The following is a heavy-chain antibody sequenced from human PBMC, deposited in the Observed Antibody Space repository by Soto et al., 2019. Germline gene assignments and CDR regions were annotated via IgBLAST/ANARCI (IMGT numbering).Heavy chain of an antibody. Sequence: SETLSLTCTVSGGSISSSSYYWGWIRQPPGKGLEWIGSIYYSGSTYYNPSLKSRVTISVDTSKNQFSLKLSSVTAADTAVYYCARRALPAAHDNWFDPWGQGTLVTVSS. CDR3: ARRALPAAHDNWFDP. J-gene: IGHJ5*02. V-gene: IGHV4-39*01. CDR2: IYYSGST. CDR1: GGSISSSSYY. D-gene: IGHD2-2*01.